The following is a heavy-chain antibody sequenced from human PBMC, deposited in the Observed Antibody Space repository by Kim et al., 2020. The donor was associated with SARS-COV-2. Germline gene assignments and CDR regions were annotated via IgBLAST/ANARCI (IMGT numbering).Heavy chain of an antibody. CDR3: AKGVQSLPQYYGIDV. CDR1: GFTFSTYA. V-gene: IGHV3-23*01. J-gene: IGHJ6*02. Sequence: GGSLRLSCAASGFTFSTYAMNWVRQAPGKGLEWVSSITGSAGDTYYADSMKGRFTISRDNSKNTLHLQMNSLRAEDTAIYYCAKGVQSLPQYYGIDVWGQGTTVTVSS. D-gene: IGHD3-10*01. CDR2: ITGSAGDT.